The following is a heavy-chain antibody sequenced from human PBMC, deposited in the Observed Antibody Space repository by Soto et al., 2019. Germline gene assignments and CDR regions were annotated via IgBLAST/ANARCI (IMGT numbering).Heavy chain of an antibody. J-gene: IGHJ4*02. V-gene: IGHV3-30-3*01. CDR1: GFTFSSYA. D-gene: IGHD6-13*01. CDR3: ARGEDIDSSSALDY. Sequence: QVQLVESGGGVVQPGRSLRLSCAASGFTFSSYAMHWVRQAPGKGLEWVAVISYDGSNKYYADSVKGRFTISRDNSKNTLYLQMNSLRAEDTAVYYCARGEDIDSSSALDYWGQGTLVTVSS. CDR2: ISYDGSNK.